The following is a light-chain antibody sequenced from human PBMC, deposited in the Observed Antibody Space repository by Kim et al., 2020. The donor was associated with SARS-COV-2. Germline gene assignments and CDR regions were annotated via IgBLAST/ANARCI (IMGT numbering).Light chain of an antibody. CDR1: ESINTW. Sequence: STLSASVGARVTITCRASESINTWLAWYQQKPGKAPKLLIYKASSLESGVPSRFSGSGSGTEFTLTISSLQPDDFATYYCQQYGKFGQGTKVDIK. CDR2: KAS. J-gene: IGKJ1*01. CDR3: QQYGK. V-gene: IGKV1-5*03.